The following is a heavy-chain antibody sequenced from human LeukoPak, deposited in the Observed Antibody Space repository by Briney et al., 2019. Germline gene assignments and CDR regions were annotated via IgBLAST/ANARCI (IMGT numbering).Heavy chain of an antibody. Sequence: GGSLRLSCAASGFTFSDYYMSWIRQAPGKGLEWVSYISSSGSTIYYADSVKGRFTISRDNAKNSLYLQMNSLRAEDTAVYYCATDFRSEFLFDYWGQGTLVTVSS. CDR3: ATDFRSEFLFDY. CDR1: GFTFSDYY. V-gene: IGHV3-11*04. D-gene: IGHD1-14*01. CDR2: ISSSGSTI. J-gene: IGHJ4*02.